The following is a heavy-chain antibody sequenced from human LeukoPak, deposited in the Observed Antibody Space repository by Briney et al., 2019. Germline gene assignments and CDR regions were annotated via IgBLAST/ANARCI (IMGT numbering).Heavy chain of an antibody. CDR1: GFTCSSYW. D-gene: IGHD5-12*01. CDR2: IKQDGSEK. Sequence: GGSLRLSCAASGFTCSSYWMSWVRQAPGKGLEWVANIKQDGSEKYYVDSVKGRFTISRDNAKNSLYLQMNSLRAEDTAVYYCARVHSGWVDYWGQGTLVTVSS. J-gene: IGHJ4*02. V-gene: IGHV3-7*01. CDR3: ARVHSGWVDY.